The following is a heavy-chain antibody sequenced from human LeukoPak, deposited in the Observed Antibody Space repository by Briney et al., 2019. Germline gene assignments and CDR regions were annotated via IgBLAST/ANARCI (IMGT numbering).Heavy chain of an antibody. D-gene: IGHD2-2*02. CDR3: ASRYCSSTSCYMFDY. CDR2: IYYSGST. J-gene: IGHJ4*02. V-gene: IGHV4-34*01. CDR1: GGSFSGYY. Sequence: PSETLSLTCAVYGGSFSGYYWSWIRQPPGKGLEWIGSIYYSGSTYYNPSLKSRVTIYVDTSKNQFSLKLSSVTAADTAVYYCASRYCSSTSCYMFDYWGQGTLVTVSS.